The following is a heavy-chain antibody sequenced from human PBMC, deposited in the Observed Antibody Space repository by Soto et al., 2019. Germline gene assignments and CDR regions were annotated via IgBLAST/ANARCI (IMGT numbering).Heavy chain of an antibody. J-gene: IGHJ4*02. V-gene: IGHV1-69*14. CDR1: GGTFSSYA. CDR2: IIPIFGTA. D-gene: IGHD3-16*01. Sequence: QVQLVQSGAEVKKPGSSVKVSCKASGGTFSSYAISWVRQAPGQGLEWMGGIIPIFGTANYAQKFQGRVTITADKSTCNAYLERSSWRPGDRAWYSWAKDGGGNSFDYWGQGTLVTVSS. CDR3: AKDGGGNSFDY.